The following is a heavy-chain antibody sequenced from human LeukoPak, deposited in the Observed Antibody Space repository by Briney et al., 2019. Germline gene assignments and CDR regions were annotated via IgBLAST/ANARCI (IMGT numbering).Heavy chain of an antibody. D-gene: IGHD1-26*01. CDR2: MNPNSGNT. Sequence: ASVKVSCKASGYTFTSYDINWVRQATGQGLEWMGWMNPNSGNTGYAQKFQGRVTMTRNTSIRTAYMELSRLRSEDAAVYYCARDGGYGGSRAFDIWGQGTMVTVSS. CDR1: GYTFTSYD. J-gene: IGHJ3*02. V-gene: IGHV1-8*01. CDR3: ARDGGYGGSRAFDI.